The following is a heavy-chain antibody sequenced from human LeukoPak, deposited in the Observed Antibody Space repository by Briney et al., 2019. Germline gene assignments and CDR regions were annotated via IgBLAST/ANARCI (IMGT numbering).Heavy chain of an antibody. CDR2: IIPIFGTA. D-gene: IGHD3-22*01. V-gene: IGHV1-69*05. CDR3: ARGPSGSPRVWFDP. Sequence: RASVKVSCKASGGTFSSYAIRWVRQAPGQGLEWMGGIIPIFGTANYAQKCQGRVTITTDESTSTAYMELSSLRSEDTAVYYCARGPSGSPRVWFDPWGQGTLVTVSS. J-gene: IGHJ5*02. CDR1: GGTFSSYA.